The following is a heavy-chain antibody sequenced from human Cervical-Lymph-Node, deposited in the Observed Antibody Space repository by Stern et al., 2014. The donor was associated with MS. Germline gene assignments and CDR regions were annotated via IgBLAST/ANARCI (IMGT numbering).Heavy chain of an antibody. CDR2: ISRDSGDT. D-gene: IGHD4-17*01. CDR1: GFTYFSSFS. J-gene: IGHJ6*02. CDR3: VKDGDDYAPKFGLDV. V-gene: IGHV3-23*04. Sequence: EDQLVESGGGLVQPGGSLRLTCAASGFTYFSSFSMTWVRQAPGKGLEWVSTISRDSGDTIYADSVKGRFTISRDNAKNTLYLQMDSLRVDDTAVYYCVKDGDDYAPKFGLDVWGQGTTVTVAS.